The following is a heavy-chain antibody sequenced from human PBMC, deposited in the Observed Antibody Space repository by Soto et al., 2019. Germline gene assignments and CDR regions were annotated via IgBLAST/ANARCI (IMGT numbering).Heavy chain of an antibody. CDR3: VRGSAF. D-gene: IGHD2-15*01. CDR1: GFAFSEYA. Sequence: VELLESGGGLVHPGGSLRLSCVASGFAFSEYAMNWVRQSPGRGLEWVSGVGPGGDDTYYAHSVRGRFTVSSANAKNTLYLEMRTLTVADTATYFCVRGSAFWGQGTLVTVSS. V-gene: IGHV3-23*01. J-gene: IGHJ4*02. CDR2: VGPGGDDT.